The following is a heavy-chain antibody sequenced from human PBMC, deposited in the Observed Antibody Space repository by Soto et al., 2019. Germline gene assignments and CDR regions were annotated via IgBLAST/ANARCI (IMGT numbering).Heavy chain of an antibody. CDR1: GFSFSNYW. D-gene: IGHD3-10*01. Sequence: EVHLVESGGGLVQPGGSLRLSCAAPGFSFSNYWMTWVRQAPGKGLEWVANINPDGGAKYYVDSVKGRFSISRDNAKNSLYLQMSSLRAEDTAVYYCAKAFYNGNSDFGYWGQGTLVTVSS. J-gene: IGHJ4*02. V-gene: IGHV3-7*05. CDR3: AKAFYNGNSDFGY. CDR2: INPDGGAK.